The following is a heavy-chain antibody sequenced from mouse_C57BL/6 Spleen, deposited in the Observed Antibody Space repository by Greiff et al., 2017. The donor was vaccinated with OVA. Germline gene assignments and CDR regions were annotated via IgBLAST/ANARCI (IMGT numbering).Heavy chain of an antibody. V-gene: IGHV1-52*01. Sequence: VQLQQPGAELVRPGSSVKLSCKASGYTFTSYWMHWVKQRPIQGLEWIGNIDPSDSETHYNQKFKDKATLTVDKSSSTAYMQLSSLTSEDSAVYYCARGGVYYGSSYVYYFDYWGQGTTLTVSS. CDR2: IDPSDSET. CDR1: GYTFTSYW. D-gene: IGHD1-1*01. J-gene: IGHJ2*01. CDR3: ARGGVYYGSSYVYYFDY.